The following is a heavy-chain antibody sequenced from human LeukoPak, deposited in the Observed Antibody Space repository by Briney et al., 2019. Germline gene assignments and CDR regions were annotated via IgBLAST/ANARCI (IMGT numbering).Heavy chain of an antibody. D-gene: IGHD5-12*01. J-gene: IGHJ4*02. CDR1: GFTFSSYG. CDR3: ARGPRIVATIGDFDY. CDR2: ISYDGSNK. V-gene: IGHV3-30*03. Sequence: PGRSLRLSCAASGFTFSSYGMHWVRQAPGKGLEWVAVISYDGSNKYYADSVKGRFTISRDNSKNTLYLQMNSLRAEDTAVYYCARGPRIVATIGDFDYWGQGTLVTVSS.